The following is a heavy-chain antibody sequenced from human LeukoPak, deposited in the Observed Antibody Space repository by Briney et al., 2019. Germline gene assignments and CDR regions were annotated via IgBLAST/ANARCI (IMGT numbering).Heavy chain of an antibody. V-gene: IGHV1-2*02. CDR1: GYTFTGYY. D-gene: IGHD5-24*01. CDR3: ARGEMSTITIDY. J-gene: IGHJ4*02. Sequence: ASVKVSCKASGYTFTGYYIHWVRQAPGQGLEWMGWINPNSGVENHAQRFQGRVTMTRDTPISTAYMEVSRLRPDDTALYYCARGEMSTITIDYWGQGTLVTVSS. CDR2: INPNSGVE.